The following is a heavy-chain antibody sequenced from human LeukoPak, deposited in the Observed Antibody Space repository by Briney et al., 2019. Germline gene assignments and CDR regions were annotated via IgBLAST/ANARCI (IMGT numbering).Heavy chain of an antibody. CDR1: DGSISDYS. Sequence: SETLSLTCTVSDGSISDYSWSWIRQPPGKGLEWIGYIYYSGSTNYNPSLKSRVTISVDTSKNQFSLKLSSVTAADTAVYYCARTARWFGETDWGQGTLVTVSS. D-gene: IGHD3-10*01. V-gene: IGHV4-59*12. CDR3: ARTARWFGETD. J-gene: IGHJ4*02. CDR2: IYYSGST.